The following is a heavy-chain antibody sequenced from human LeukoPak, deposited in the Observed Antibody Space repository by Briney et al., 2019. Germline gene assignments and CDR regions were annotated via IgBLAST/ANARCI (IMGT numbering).Heavy chain of an antibody. J-gene: IGHJ4*02. D-gene: IGHD2-2*02. CDR2: IIPIFGTA. CDR3: ARVGGYCSSTSCYMEG. CDR1: GGTFSSYA. V-gene: IGHV1-69*01. Sequence: ASVKVSCKASGGTFSSYAISWVRQAPGQGLEWMGGIIPIFGTANYAQKFQGRVTITADESTSTAYMELSSLRSEDTAVYYCARVGGYCSSTSCYMEGWGQGTLVTVSS.